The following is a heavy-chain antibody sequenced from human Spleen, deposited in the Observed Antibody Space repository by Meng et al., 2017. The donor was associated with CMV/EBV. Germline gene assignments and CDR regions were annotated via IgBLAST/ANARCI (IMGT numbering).Heavy chain of an antibody. V-gene: IGHV1-2*02. CDR1: GYTFTGYY. CDR3: ARGLAFRFLQWLWDGMDV. J-gene: IGHJ6*02. Sequence: ASVKVSCKASGYTFTGYYIHWVRQAPGQGLEWMGWINPNSGATAYAQKFQGRVTMSTDTSTTTAYMEVRSLRSDDTAVYYCARGLAFRFLQWLWDGMDVWGQGTTVTVSS. CDR2: INPNSGAT. D-gene: IGHD3-3*01.